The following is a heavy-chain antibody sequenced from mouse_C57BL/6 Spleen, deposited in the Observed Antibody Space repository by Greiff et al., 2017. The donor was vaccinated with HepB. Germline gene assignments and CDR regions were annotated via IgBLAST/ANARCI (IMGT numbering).Heavy chain of an antibody. CDR1: GYSITSGYY. J-gene: IGHJ4*01. CDR3: ASYDGYYVRYAMDY. Sequence: ESGPGLVKPSQSLSLTCSVTGYSITSGYYWNWIRQFPGNQLEWMGYISYDGSNNYNPSLKKRISITRDTSKNQFFLKLNSVTTEDTATYYCASYDGYYVRYAMDYWGQGTSVTVSS. CDR2: ISYDGSN. V-gene: IGHV3-6*01. D-gene: IGHD2-3*01.